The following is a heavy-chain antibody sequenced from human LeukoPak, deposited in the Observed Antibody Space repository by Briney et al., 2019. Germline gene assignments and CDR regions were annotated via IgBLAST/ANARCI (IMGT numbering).Heavy chain of an antibody. CDR2: IKSKTDGGTT. J-gene: IGHJ4*02. CDR3: TTDYGDYTVAY. Sequence: PGGSLRLSCVASGFTFRSYTMNWVRQAPGKGLEWVGRIKSKTDGGTTDYAAPVKGRFTISRDDSKNTLYLQMNSLKTEDTAVYYCTTDYGDYTVAYWGQGTLVTVSS. V-gene: IGHV3-15*07. D-gene: IGHD4-17*01. CDR1: GFTFRSYT.